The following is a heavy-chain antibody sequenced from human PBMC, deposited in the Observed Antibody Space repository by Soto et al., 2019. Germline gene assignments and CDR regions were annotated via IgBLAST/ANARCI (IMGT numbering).Heavy chain of an antibody. CDR1: GFTFSGSA. V-gene: IGHV3-73*01. CDR2: IRSKPNNYAT. Sequence: EVQLVESGGGLVQPGESLKLSCTTSGFTFSGSALHWVRQASGKGLEWVGRIRSKPNNYATAYAASVKGRFTISSDDSTNTAYLQMNSLKTEDTAVYYGTRHLSDYWGQGTLVTVSS. CDR3: TRHLSDY. J-gene: IGHJ4*02.